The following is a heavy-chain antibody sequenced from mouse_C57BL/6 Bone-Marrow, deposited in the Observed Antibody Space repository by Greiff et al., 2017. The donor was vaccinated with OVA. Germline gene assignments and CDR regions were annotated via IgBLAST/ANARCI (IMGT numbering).Heavy chain of an antibody. J-gene: IGHJ2*01. V-gene: IGHV8-8*01. CDR2: IWWDDDK. D-gene: IGHD1-1*01. CDR3: ARPHYYYEDYFDY. CDR1: GFSLSTFGMG. Sequence: QVTLKESGPGILQPSQTLSLTCSFSGFSLSTFGMGVGGIRQPSGKGLEWLENIWWDDDKYYNPALKSRLTISKDTSKNQVFLKIANVDTADTATYYCARPHYYYEDYFDYWGQGTTLTVSS.